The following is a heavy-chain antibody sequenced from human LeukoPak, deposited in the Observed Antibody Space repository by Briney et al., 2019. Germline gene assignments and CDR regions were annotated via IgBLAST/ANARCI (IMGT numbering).Heavy chain of an antibody. CDR1: GVSVSGTNFC. J-gene: IGHJ4*02. V-gene: IGHV4-39*01. Sequence: SETLSLTCTVSGVSVSGTNFCWGWVRQPPGKGLQWIGNIYYSGTTSSNPSLNSRVSVSVDTSTNQFSLKMTSVTAADTAVYYCARLTKGRFFDYFFDFWGKGALVTVSS. CDR3: ARLTKGRFFDYFFDF. D-gene: IGHD3-9*01. CDR2: IYYSGTT.